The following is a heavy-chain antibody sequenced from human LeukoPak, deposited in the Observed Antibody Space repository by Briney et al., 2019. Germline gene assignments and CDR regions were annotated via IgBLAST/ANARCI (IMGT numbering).Heavy chain of an antibody. V-gene: IGHV1-18*01. CDR3: ARDPSNTSGWYIYFDF. CDR2: ISTYNGDT. J-gene: IGHJ4*02. Sequence: VASVKVSCKTSGYSFTHYAISWVRQAPGQGLEWMGWISTYNGDTKYVQKLQGRVTMTSDTSTSTVYMELRSLRSDDTAVYYCARDPSNTSGWYIYFDFWGQGTLVTVSS. D-gene: IGHD6-19*01. CDR1: GYSFTHYA.